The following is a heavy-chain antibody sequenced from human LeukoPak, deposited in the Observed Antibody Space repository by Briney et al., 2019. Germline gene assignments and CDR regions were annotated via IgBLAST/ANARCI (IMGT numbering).Heavy chain of an antibody. D-gene: IGHD3-10*01. Sequence: NPGGSLRLSCAASGFTFSSYSMNWVRQAPGKGLEWVSSISSSSSYIYYADSVKGRFTISRDNAKNSLYLQMNSLRAEDTAVYYCARGGSYGSGSYKPFWDFDYWGQGTLVTVSS. V-gene: IGHV3-21*01. J-gene: IGHJ4*02. CDR3: ARGGSYGSGSYKPFWDFDY. CDR1: GFTFSSYS. CDR2: ISSSSSYI.